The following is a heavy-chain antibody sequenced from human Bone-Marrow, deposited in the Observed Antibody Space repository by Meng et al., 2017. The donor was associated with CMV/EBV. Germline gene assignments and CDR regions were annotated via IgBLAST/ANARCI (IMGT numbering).Heavy chain of an antibody. CDR1: GFTFSSYG. CDR3: ARAQGGRAFDI. V-gene: IGHV3-33*01. J-gene: IGHJ3*02. D-gene: IGHD3-16*01. Sequence: GESLKISCAASGFTFSSYGMHWVRQAPGKGLEWVAVIWYDGSNKYYADSVKGRFTISRDNSKNTLYLQMNSLRAEDTAVYYCARAQGGRAFDIWGQGTMVTVSS. CDR2: IWYDGSNK.